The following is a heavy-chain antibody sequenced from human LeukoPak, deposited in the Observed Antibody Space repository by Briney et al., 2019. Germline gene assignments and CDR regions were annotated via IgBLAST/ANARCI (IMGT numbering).Heavy chain of an antibody. Sequence: PGGSLRLSCAASGFTLSRYSMHWIRQAPGKGLEYVSAISSDGGRTYYANSVKGRFTISRDNSKNTLYLQMNSLRAEDTAVYYCAKGSGDSSAWFQLFDYWGQGTLVTVSS. V-gene: IGHV3-64*01. CDR2: ISSDGGRT. CDR3: AKGSGDSSAWFQLFDY. J-gene: IGHJ4*02. D-gene: IGHD6-19*01. CDR1: GFTLSRYS.